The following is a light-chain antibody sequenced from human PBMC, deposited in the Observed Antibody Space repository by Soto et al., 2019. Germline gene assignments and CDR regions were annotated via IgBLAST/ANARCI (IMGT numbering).Light chain of an antibody. CDR2: GAS. CDR1: QPIIDNF. J-gene: IGKJ5*01. CDR3: QQYGSSRIT. Sequence: DIVLAQSPGTLSLSPGERATLSCRASQPIIDNFLAWYQQKPGQSPRLLISGASIRAPGVPDRFSGSGSETEFSLTISRLEPEDFGFYYCQQYGSSRITFGQGTRLEIK. V-gene: IGKV3-20*01.